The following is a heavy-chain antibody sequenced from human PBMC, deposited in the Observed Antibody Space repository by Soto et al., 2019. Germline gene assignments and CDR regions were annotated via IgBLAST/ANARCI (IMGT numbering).Heavy chain of an antibody. Sequence: PSETLSLTCSVSGGSTSSYYWSWIRQPPGKGLEWIGYIYYGGSTDYSPSLKSRVTMSVDTSRNQFSLKLTSVTAADTAVYFCARVRSEYDTSGPVDYWGQGTLVTVSS. CDR2: IYYGGST. V-gene: IGHV4-59*12. D-gene: IGHD3-22*01. CDR1: GGSTSSYY. J-gene: IGHJ4*02. CDR3: ARVRSEYDTSGPVDY.